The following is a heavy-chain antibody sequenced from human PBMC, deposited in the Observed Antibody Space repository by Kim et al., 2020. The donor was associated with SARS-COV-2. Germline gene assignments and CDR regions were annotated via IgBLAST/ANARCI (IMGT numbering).Heavy chain of an antibody. V-gene: IGHV3-13*04. CDR2: IGTAGDT. CDR3: GRDCSSTSCYGVFDY. Sequence: GGSLRLSCAASGFTFSSYDMHWVRQATGKGLEWVSAIGTAGDTYYPGSVKGRFTISRENAKNSLYLQMNSLGAGDTAVYYCGRDCSSTSCYGVFDYWGQGTLVTVSS. CDR1: GFTFSSYD. J-gene: IGHJ4*02. D-gene: IGHD2-2*01.